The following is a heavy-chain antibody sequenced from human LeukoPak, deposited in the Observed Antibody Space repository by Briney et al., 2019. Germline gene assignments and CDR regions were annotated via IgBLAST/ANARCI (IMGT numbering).Heavy chain of an antibody. CDR1: GFTFSSYW. CDR3: AREGESGYVWGSYRNFDY. D-gene: IGHD3-16*02. V-gene: IGHV3-7*01. J-gene: IGHJ4*02. Sequence: GGSLRLSCAASGFTFSSYWMSWVRQPPGKGLEWVANIKQDGSEKYYVDSVKGRFTISRDNAKNSLYLQMNSLRAEDTAVYYCAREGESGYVWGSYRNFDYWGQGTLVTVSS. CDR2: IKQDGSEK.